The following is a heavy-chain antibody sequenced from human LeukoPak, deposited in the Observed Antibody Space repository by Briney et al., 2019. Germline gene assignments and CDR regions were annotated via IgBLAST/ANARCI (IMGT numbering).Heavy chain of an antibody. Sequence: PGGSLRLSCAASGFTLCSYAMHCVRQAPGKGLECVTVISYDGSNQYYTDSVKGRFTISRDNSKNTLYLQMNSLRTEDRAVYYCARDRGADGYYYVAAYGEQDAFEIWGQGTKVTVSS. CDR2: ISYDGSNQ. V-gene: IGHV3-30*04. J-gene: IGHJ3*02. D-gene: IGHD3-22*01. CDR1: GFTLCSYA. CDR3: ARDRGADGYYYVAAYGEQDAFEI.